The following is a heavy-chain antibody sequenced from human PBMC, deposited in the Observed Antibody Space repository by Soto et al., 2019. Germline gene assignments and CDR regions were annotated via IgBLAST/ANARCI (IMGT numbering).Heavy chain of an antibody. CDR2: ISAYNGNT. D-gene: IGHD2-15*01. CDR3: ARDPCSGGSCYVPWFDP. Sequence: ASVKVSCKASGYTFTSYGISWVRQAPGQGLEWMGWISAYNGNTNYAQKLQGRVTMTTDTSTSTAYMELRSLRSDDTAVYYCARDPCSGGSCYVPWFDPWGQGTLVTVSS. V-gene: IGHV1-18*01. J-gene: IGHJ5*02. CDR1: GYTFTSYG.